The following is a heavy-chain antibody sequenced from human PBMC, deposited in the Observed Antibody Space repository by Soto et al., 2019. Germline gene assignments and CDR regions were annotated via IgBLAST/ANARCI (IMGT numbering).Heavy chain of an antibody. Sequence: GGSLRLSCAASGFTFSDYYMSWIRQAPGKGLEWVSYISSSSSYTNYADSVKGRFTISRDNAKNSLYLQMNSPRAEDTAVYYCATHCSSTSCYTDYWGQGTLVTISS. D-gene: IGHD2-2*02. CDR1: GFTFSDYY. CDR3: ATHCSSTSCYTDY. CDR2: ISSSSSYT. V-gene: IGHV3-11*06. J-gene: IGHJ4*02.